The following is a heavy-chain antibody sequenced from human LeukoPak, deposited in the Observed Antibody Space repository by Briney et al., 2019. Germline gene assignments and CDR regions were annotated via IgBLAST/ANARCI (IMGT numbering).Heavy chain of an antibody. V-gene: IGHV3-23*01. D-gene: IGHD1-26*01. CDR3: AKDLGSGTYWALFDY. Sequence: PGGSLRLSCAASGFTFSIYAMTWVRQAPGKGLKWVSGISGSGGSTYYADSVKGRFTISRDNSKNTLYLQMSSLRAEDTAIYYCAKDLGSGTYWALFDYWGQGTLVTVSS. CDR2: ISGSGGST. J-gene: IGHJ4*02. CDR1: GFTFSIYA.